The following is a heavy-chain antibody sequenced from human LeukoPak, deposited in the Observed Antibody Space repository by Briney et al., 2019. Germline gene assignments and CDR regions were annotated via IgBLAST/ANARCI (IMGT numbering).Heavy chain of an antibody. D-gene: IGHD4-11*01. CDR3: AREDDYSYYFDY. Sequence: ASVKVSCKASGYTFTGYYMHWVRQAPGQGLEWMGRINPNSSGTNYAQKFQGRVTMTRDTSISTAYMELSRLRSDDTAVYYCAREDDYSYYFDYWGQGTLVTVSS. CDR2: INPNSSGT. J-gene: IGHJ4*02. V-gene: IGHV1-2*06. CDR1: GYTFTGYY.